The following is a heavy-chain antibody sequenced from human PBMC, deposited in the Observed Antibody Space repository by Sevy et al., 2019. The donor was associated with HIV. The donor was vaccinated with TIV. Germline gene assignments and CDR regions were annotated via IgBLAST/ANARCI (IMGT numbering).Heavy chain of an antibody. V-gene: IGHV3-15*07. Sequence: GGSLRLSCTASGFDFANAWMNWVRQAPGKGMEWVGHIKSITDGGAADHAAPVKGRFTISRHDSKNTLYLHMNSLKAEDTAVYYCSTDDLISYWGRGTLVTVSS. CDR3: STDDLISY. CDR1: GFDFANAW. J-gene: IGHJ4*02. CDR2: IKSITDGGAA.